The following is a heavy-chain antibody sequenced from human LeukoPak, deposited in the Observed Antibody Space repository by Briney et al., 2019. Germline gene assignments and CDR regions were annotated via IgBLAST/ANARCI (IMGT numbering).Heavy chain of an antibody. CDR3: ATSGYTYGALDI. J-gene: IGHJ3*02. CDR2: IHPNSGGT. CDR1: GYTFTGYY. D-gene: IGHD5-18*01. Sequence: ASVTVSCKASGYTFTGYYMHWVRQAPGQGLEWMGWIHPNSGGTNYAQNFQAWVTMTRDTSISTAYMELSRLRSGDTAVYYCATSGYTYGALDIWGQGTMVTVSS. V-gene: IGHV1-2*04.